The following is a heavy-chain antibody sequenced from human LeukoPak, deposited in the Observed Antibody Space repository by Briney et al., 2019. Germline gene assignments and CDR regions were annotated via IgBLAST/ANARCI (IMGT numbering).Heavy chain of an antibody. V-gene: IGHV4-30-4*01. D-gene: IGHD6-13*01. Sequence: SETLSLTCTVSGGSLSSSDHYWSWIRQPPGKGLEWIAYIYYSGTAYYNPSLKSRVSISVDTSKNQFSLKLSSVTAADTAVYYCARGDSSSWSFKIWGQGTLVTVSS. CDR1: GGSLSSSDHY. CDR3: ARGDSSSWSFKI. CDR2: IYYSGTA. J-gene: IGHJ4*02.